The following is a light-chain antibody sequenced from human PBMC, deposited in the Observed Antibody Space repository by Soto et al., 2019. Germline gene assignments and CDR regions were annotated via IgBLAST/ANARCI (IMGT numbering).Light chain of an antibody. CDR1: QSIPSNY. J-gene: IGKJ2*01. CDR3: QQYGTSPLYT. CDR2: GAS. V-gene: IGKV3-20*01. Sequence: EIVLTQSPGTLSLSPGERAALSCRASQSIPSNYLAWYQQKPGQAPRLLIYGASSRATGIRDRFSGSGSGTDFTLTISRVEPDDFAVYYCQQYGTSPLYTFGQGTKLE.